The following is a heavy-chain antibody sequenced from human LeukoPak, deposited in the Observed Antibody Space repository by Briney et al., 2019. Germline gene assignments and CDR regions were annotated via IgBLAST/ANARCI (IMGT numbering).Heavy chain of an antibody. Sequence: PGGSLRLSCAASGFTFSNYAMSWVREAPGKGLEGVSGISGSGGSTNYADAVQGRFTIYRDNHKNTLYLQMHSLRADDTAVYYCAKALGYCSSTNCDYYFDYWGQGTLVTVSS. V-gene: IGHV3-23*01. CDR1: GFTFSNYA. CDR3: AKALGYCSSTNCDYYFDY. J-gene: IGHJ4*02. D-gene: IGHD2-2*01. CDR2: ISGSGGST.